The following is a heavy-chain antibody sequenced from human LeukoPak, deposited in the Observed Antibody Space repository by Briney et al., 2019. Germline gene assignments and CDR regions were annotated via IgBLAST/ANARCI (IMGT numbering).Heavy chain of an antibody. V-gene: IGHV4-59*01. J-gene: IGHJ6*03. D-gene: IGHD2-15*01. CDR1: GGPISSYY. CDR3: ARSVEGYCSGGSCYSYYYYMDV. CDR2: IYYSGST. Sequence: SETLSLTCTVSGGPISSYYWSWIRQPPGKGLEWIGYIYYSGSTNYNPSLKSRVTISVDTSKNQFSLKLSSVTAADTAVYYCARSVEGYCSGGSCYSYYYYMDVWGKGTTVTVSS.